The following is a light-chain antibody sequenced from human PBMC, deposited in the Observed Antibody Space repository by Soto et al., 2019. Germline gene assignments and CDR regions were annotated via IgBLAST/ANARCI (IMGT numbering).Light chain of an antibody. CDR2: GAS. V-gene: IGKV3-20*01. CDR3: QQYGSSPFT. CDR1: QSVSSSY. J-gene: IGKJ4*01. Sequence: EIVLTQSPAPLSLSPGERATLSCRGSQSVSSSYLAWYQQKPGQAPRLIIYGASSRATGIPDRFSGSGSGTDCTLTISRLEPEDVAVYYCQQYGSSPFTLGGGTKVDI.